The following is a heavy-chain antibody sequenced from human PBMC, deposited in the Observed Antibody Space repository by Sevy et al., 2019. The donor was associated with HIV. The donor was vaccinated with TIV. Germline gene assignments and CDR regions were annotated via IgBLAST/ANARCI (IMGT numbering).Heavy chain of an antibody. D-gene: IGHD6-6*01. V-gene: IGHV3-23*01. J-gene: IGHJ4*02. CDR3: AKAPLTIAASFDY. CDR2: ISGSGGCT. Sequence: GGSLRLSCAASGFIFSGSAMSWVRQAPGKGLEWVASISGSGGCTYYADSVKGRFTITRENFKNKGDLEMKSLRAEDTAVYYCAKAPLTIAASFDYWGQGTLVTVSS. CDR1: GFIFSGSA.